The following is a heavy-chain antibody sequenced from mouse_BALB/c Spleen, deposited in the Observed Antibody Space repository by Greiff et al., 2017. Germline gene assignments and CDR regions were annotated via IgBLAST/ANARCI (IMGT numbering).Heavy chain of an antibody. Sequence: VQLQQSGAELAKPGASVKMSCKASGYTFTSYWMHWVKQRPGQGLEWIGYINPSTGYTEYNQKFKDKATLTADKSSSTAYMQLSSLTSEDSAVYYCAAGTNFDVWGAGTTVTVSS. CDR2: INPSTGYT. J-gene: IGHJ1*01. CDR3: AAGTNFDV. D-gene: IGHD4-1*01. CDR1: GYTFTSYW. V-gene: IGHV1-7*01.